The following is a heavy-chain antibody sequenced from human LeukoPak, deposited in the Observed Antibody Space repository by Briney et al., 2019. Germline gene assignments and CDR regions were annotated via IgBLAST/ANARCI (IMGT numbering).Heavy chain of an antibody. CDR3: AREPLDDAYCGGDCYSPEHWYFDL. CDR1: GVSISSGGYY. V-gene: IGHV4-31*03. CDR2: IYYSGST. Sequence: SETLSLTCTVSGVSISSGGYYWSWIRQHPGKGLEWIGYIYYSGSTYYNPSLKSRVTISVDTSKNQFSLKLSSVTAADTAVYYCAREPLDDAYCGGDCYSPEHWYFDLWGRGTLVTVSS. J-gene: IGHJ2*01. D-gene: IGHD2-21*02.